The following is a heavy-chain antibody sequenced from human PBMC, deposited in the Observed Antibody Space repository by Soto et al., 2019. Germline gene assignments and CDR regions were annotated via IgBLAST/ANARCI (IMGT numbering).Heavy chain of an antibody. CDR1: GYTFTSYG. J-gene: IGHJ6*02. CDR2: ISAYNANT. CDR3: ASYHLNSYYYGMDV. V-gene: IGHV1-18*01. Sequence: QVQLVQSGAAVKKPGASVKVSCKASGYTFTSYGFSWVRQAPGQGLEWMGWISAYNANTNYAQKLQGRVTMTTDTPTSTAYMELRSLRSDDTAVYYCASYHLNSYYYGMDVWGQGTTVTVSS.